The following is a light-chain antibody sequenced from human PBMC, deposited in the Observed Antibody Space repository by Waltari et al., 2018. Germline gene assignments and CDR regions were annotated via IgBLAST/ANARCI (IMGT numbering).Light chain of an antibody. J-gene: IGLJ2*01. Sequence: QSALTQPASVSGSPGQSITISCPGTRRDVGSYNFDSWYQQHPGKAPKLMIYEVSKRPSGVSNRFSGSKSGNTASLTISGLQAEDEADYYCCSYAGSHVVFGGGTKLTVL. CDR2: EVS. CDR3: CSYAGSHVV. V-gene: IGLV2-23*02. CDR1: RRDVGSYNF.